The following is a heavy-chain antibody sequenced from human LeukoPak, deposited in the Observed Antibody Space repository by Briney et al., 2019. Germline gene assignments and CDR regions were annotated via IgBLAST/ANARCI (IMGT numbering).Heavy chain of an antibody. D-gene: IGHD3-10*01. CDR1: GFTFSSYG. V-gene: IGHV3-30*18. Sequence: GGSLRLSCAASGFTFSSYGMHWVRQAPGKGLEWVAVISYDGSNKYYADSVKGRFTISRDNSKNTLYLQMNSLRAEDTAVYYCAKAEEGNFDYWGQGTLVTVSS. J-gene: IGHJ4*02. CDR2: ISYDGSNK. CDR3: AKAEEGNFDY.